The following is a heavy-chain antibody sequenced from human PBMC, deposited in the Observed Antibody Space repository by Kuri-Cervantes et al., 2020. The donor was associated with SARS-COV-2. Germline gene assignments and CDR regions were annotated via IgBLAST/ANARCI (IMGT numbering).Heavy chain of an antibody. CDR1: GYSISSGYY. CDR3: AKVANWGDRDAFDI. Sequence: GSLRLSCAVSGYSISSGYYWGWIRQPPGKGLEWIGTIYHSGSTYYNPSLKSRVTVSVDTSNNQFSLRLNSVTAADTAVYYCAKVANWGDRDAFDIWGQGTRVTVSS. V-gene: IGHV4-38-2*01. J-gene: IGHJ3*02. D-gene: IGHD7-27*01. CDR2: IYHSGST.